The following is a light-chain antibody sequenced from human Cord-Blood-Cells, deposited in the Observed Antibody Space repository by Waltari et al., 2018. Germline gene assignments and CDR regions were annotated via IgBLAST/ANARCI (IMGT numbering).Light chain of an antibody. CDR3: QSYDSSLSGSV. J-gene: IGLJ2*01. CDR1: SPSIGPGND. Sequence: QSVLTQPPPVSGPAVLRLPILSTASSPSIGPGNDAPWYQQLPVAAPKLLIYGNSNRPSGVPDGFSGSKSGTSASLAITGLQAEDEADYYCQSYDSSLSGSVFGGGTKLTVL. CDR2: GNS. V-gene: IGLV1-40*01.